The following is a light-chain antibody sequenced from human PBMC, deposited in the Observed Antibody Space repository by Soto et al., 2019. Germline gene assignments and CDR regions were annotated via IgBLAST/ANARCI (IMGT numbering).Light chain of an antibody. J-gene: IGLJ1*01. CDR2: EVS. CDR1: XSDVGAYNY. CDR3: SSKRTTASLV. Sequence: QSVLTQPASVSGSPGQTITISCTGTXSDVGAYNYVSWYQQHPGKAPKLMIYEVSNRPSGVSDRFSGSKSGNTASLTISGLQAADEADYYCSSKRTTASLVFGTGTKVTVL. V-gene: IGLV2-14*01.